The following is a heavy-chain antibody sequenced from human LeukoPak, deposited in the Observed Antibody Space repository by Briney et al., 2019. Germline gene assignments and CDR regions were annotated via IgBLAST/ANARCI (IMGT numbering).Heavy chain of an antibody. D-gene: IGHD3-9*01. CDR1: GFIFSSYE. CDR2: ISSNWYTI. Sequence: GGALRLSCAPSGFIFSSYEMNWVRQAPGKGLEWLSYISSNWYTIYYADSVKGRFTISRDNDKNSLYLQMNSLRVEDTAVYYCARLQNFDWVPPSWGQGTLVTASS. J-gene: IGHJ4*02. V-gene: IGHV3-48*03. CDR3: ARLQNFDWVPPS.